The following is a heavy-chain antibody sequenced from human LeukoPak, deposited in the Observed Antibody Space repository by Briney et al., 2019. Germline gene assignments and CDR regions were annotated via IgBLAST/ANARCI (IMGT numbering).Heavy chain of an antibody. CDR3: AKDWGYDILTGRFDY. Sequence: AGGSLRLSCAASGFTFSSYAMSWVRQAPGKGLEWVSAISGSGGSTYYADSVKGRFTISRDNSKNTLYLQMNSLRAEDTAVYYCAKDWGYDILTGRFDYWGQGTLVTVSS. V-gene: IGHV3-23*01. CDR2: ISGSGGST. D-gene: IGHD3-9*01. CDR1: GFTFSSYA. J-gene: IGHJ4*02.